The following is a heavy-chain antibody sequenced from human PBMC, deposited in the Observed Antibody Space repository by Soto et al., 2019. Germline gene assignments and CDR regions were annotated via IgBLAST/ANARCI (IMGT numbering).Heavy chain of an antibody. CDR2: IYYSGST. Sequence: XEALSISSTVSGGSISSRRYYWGWIRQPPGKGLEWIGSIYYSGSTYYNPSLKSRVTISVDTSKNQFSLKLSSVTAAETAVYYCAYGGCSGGSCYRKYFQHWRQGTLVTVPQ. V-gene: IGHV4-39*01. CDR3: AYGGCSGGSCYRKYFQH. D-gene: IGHD2-15*01. J-gene: IGHJ1*01. CDR1: GGSISSRRYY.